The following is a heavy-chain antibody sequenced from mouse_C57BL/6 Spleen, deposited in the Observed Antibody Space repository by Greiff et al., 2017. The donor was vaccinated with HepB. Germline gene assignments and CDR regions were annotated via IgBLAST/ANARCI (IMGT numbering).Heavy chain of an antibody. D-gene: IGHD1-1*01. CDR1: GYTFTSYW. J-gene: IGHJ4*01. Sequence: VQLQQSGAELVRPGSSVKLSCKASGYTFTSYWMHWVKQRPIQGLEWIGNIDPSDSETHYNQKFKDKATLTVDKSSSTAYMQLISLTSEDSAVYYCARFPYYYGSPYAMDYWGQGTSVTVSS. CDR2: IDPSDSET. V-gene: IGHV1-52*01. CDR3: ARFPYYYGSPYAMDY.